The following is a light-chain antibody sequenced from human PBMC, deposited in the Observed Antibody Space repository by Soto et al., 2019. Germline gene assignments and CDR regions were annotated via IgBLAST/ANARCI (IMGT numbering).Light chain of an antibody. J-gene: IGKJ2*01. CDR2: GAS. Sequence: DIQMTQSPSTLSASVGDRVTITCRASQSVSSWLAWYQQKPGKAPKLLIYGASTLESGVPSRFSGSGSGTDFILTISRLQPDDFATYYCQQYNTYAYTFGQGTKLEIK. CDR3: QQYNTYAYT. CDR1: QSVSSW. V-gene: IGKV1-5*01.